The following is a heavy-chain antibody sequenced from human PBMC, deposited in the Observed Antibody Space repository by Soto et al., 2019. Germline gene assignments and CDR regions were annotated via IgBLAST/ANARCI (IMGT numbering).Heavy chain of an antibody. CDR1: GGSISRGGYS. V-gene: IGHV4-30-2*01. CDR2: IYHSGST. J-gene: IGHJ4*02. CDR3: ARDSDY. Sequence: SETLSLTCGVSGGSISRGGYSWSWIRQPPGKGLEWIGYIYHSGSTYYNPSLKSRVTISVDRSKNQFSLKLSSVTAADTAVYYCARDSDYWGQGTLVTVSS.